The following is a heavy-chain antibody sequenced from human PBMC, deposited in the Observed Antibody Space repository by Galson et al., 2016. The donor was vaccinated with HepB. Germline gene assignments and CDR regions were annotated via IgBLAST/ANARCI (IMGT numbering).Heavy chain of an antibody. V-gene: IGHV4-39*01. CDR1: GGSISLSSYF. CDR2: IYSSGST. D-gene: IGHD3-10*01. CDR3: ARHGDVARGVIPDRDYFQY. J-gene: IGHJ4*02. Sequence: SETLSLTCDVSGGSISLSSYFWGWVRQPPGKGLEWIGSIYSSGSTYYNLSLKSRVTISVVTSKNQFSLMLKSVTAADTAVYFCARHGDVARGVIPDRDYFQYWGQGSLVTVSS.